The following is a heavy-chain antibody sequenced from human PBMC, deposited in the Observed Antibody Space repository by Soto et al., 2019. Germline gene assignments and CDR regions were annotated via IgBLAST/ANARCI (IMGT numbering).Heavy chain of an antibody. CDR1: GFTFSSYA. CDR2: ISYDGSNK. V-gene: IGHV3-30-3*01. D-gene: IGHD3-10*01. Sequence: QVPLVESGGGVVQPWMSLILSCAASGFTFSSYAMHWVRQAPGKGLEWVAVISYDGSNKYYADSVKGRFTISRDNSKNTLYLQMNSLRAEDTAVYYCARDRNYYGSGRRYYGMDVWGQGTTVTVSS. J-gene: IGHJ6*02. CDR3: ARDRNYYGSGRRYYGMDV.